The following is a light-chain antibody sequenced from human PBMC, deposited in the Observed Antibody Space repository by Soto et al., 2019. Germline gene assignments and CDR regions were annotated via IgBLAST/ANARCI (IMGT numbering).Light chain of an antibody. CDR3: QQYNSNSWT. J-gene: IGKJ1*01. V-gene: IGKV1-5*03. Sequence: DIQMTQSPSTLSASVGDRVTITCRASQSLNNWLAWFQQKPGKAPKVLIYKVSNLESGVPSRFSGSGSGTEFTLPISSLQPYDFATYYCQQYNSNSWTFGQGTKVEIK. CDR2: KVS. CDR1: QSLNNW.